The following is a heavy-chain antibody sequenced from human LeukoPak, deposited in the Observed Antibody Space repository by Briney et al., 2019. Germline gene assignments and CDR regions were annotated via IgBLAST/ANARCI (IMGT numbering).Heavy chain of an antibody. Sequence: SETLSLTCTVSGGSISSGGYYWSWIRQHPGKGLEWIGYIYYSGSTYYNPSLKSRVTISVDTSKNQFSLKLSSVTAADTAVYYCARAIDYYDSSGYGGPALDYWGQGTLVIVSS. V-gene: IGHV4-31*03. D-gene: IGHD3-22*01. CDR2: IYYSGST. J-gene: IGHJ4*02. CDR3: ARAIDYYDSSGYGGPALDY. CDR1: GGSISSGGYY.